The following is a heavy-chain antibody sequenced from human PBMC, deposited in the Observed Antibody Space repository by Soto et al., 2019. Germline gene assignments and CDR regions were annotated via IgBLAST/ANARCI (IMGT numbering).Heavy chain of an antibody. CDR1: GGTFSSYA. CDR2: IIPIFGTA. Sequence: SVKVSCKGCGGTFSSYAISWVRQAPGQGLEWMGGIIPIFGTANYAQKFQGRVTITADESTSTAYMELSSLRSEDTAVYYCARDDITGTPSATNHYYRLDVWAQGTSVPVSS. J-gene: IGHJ6*02. D-gene: IGHD1-7*01. CDR3: ARDDITGTPSATNHYYRLDV. V-gene: IGHV1-69*13.